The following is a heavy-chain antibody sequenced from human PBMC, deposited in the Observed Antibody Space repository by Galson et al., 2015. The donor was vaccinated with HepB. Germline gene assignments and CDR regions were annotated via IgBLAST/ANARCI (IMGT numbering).Heavy chain of an antibody. D-gene: IGHD6-13*01. J-gene: IGHJ4*02. Sequence: PALVKPTPTLTLTCTLSGFSLSTHGMRVSWIRQPPGKALEWLARIDWDDGKFYSTSLKTRLTISKDTSKNQVILTMTNMDPVDTATYYCARIGSSNLWGRGTLVTVSS. CDR3: ARIGSSNL. CDR2: IDWDDGK. CDR1: GFSLSTHGMR. V-gene: IGHV2-70*04.